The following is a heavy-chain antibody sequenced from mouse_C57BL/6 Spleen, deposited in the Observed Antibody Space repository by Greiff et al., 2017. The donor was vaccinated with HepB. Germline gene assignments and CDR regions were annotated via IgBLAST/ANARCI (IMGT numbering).Heavy chain of an antibody. D-gene: IGHD2-4*01. CDR2: IYPGDGDT. CDR3: AREEGYYDLFMDY. V-gene: IGHV1-82*01. J-gene: IGHJ4*01. CDR1: GYAFSSSW. Sequence: QVQLQQSGPELVKPGASVKISCKASGYAFSSSWMNWVKQRPGKGLEWIGRIYPGDGDTNYNGKFKGKATLTADKSSSTAYMQRSSLTSEDSAVYVGAREEGYYDLFMDYWGQGTSVTVSS.